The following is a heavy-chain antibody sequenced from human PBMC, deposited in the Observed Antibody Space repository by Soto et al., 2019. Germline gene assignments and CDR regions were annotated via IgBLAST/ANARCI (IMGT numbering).Heavy chain of an antibody. CDR1: GGSFSGYY. CDR2: INHSGST. D-gene: IGHD5-12*01. V-gene: IGHV4-34*01. J-gene: IGHJ6*03. Sequence: SETLSLTCAVYGGSFSGYYWSWIRQPPGKGLEWIGEINHSGSTNYNPSLKSRVTISVDTSKNQFSLKLSSVTAADTAVYYCASGPSGYDYDLYYYYMDVWGKGTTVTVSS. CDR3: ASGPSGYDYDLYYYYMDV.